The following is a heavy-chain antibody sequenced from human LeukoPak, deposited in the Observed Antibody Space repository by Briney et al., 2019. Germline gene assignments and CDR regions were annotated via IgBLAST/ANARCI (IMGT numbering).Heavy chain of an antibody. CDR3: ARRARLQFLLDY. V-gene: IGHV4-39*07. CDR1: GGSISSSTYY. J-gene: IGHJ4*02. D-gene: IGHD5-24*01. Sequence: SETLSLTCTVSGGSISSSTYYWGWIRQPPGKGLEWIGSVYYSGSTYSNPSLKSRVTISVDTSKNQFSLKLSSVTAADTAVYFCARRARLQFLLDYWGQGTLVTVSS. CDR2: VYYSGST.